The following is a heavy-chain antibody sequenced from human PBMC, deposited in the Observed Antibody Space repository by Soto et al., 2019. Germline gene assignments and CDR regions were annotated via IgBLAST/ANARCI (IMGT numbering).Heavy chain of an antibody. CDR3: ARLSPVGAYGTDP. J-gene: IGHJ5*02. Sequence: SETLSLTCTVSGGSISSYYWSWIRQPPGKGLEWIGCIYYSGSTNYNPSLKSRVTISVDTSKNQFSLKLSSVTAADTAVYYCARLSPVGAYGTDPWGQGTLVTVSS. CDR1: GGSISSYY. V-gene: IGHV4-59*08. D-gene: IGHD4-17*01. CDR2: IYYSGST.